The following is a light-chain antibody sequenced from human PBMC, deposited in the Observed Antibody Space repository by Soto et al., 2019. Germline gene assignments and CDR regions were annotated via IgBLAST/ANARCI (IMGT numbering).Light chain of an antibody. CDR2: EVS. CDR3: CSYASNSTSLYV. CDR1: SSDVGSYNL. Sequence: QSALTQPASVSGSPGQSITISCTGTSSDVGSYNLVSWYQQHPGKAPKLMIYEVSKRPSGVSNRFSGSKSGNTASLTISGLQAEDEADYYCCSYASNSTSLYVSRTGTNVT. V-gene: IGLV2-23*02. J-gene: IGLJ1*01.